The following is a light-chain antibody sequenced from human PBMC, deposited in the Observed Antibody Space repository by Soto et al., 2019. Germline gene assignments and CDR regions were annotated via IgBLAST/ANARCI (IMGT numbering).Light chain of an antibody. Sequence: AIRMTQSPSSFSASTGDRVTITCRASQGISSYLAWYQQKPGKAPNLLIYAASTLQSGVPSRFSGSGSGTDFTLTIDCLQSEDFATYYCQQYYSYSWTVGQGTKVDSK. J-gene: IGKJ1*01. V-gene: IGKV1-8*01. CDR3: QQYYSYSWT. CDR1: QGISSY. CDR2: AAS.